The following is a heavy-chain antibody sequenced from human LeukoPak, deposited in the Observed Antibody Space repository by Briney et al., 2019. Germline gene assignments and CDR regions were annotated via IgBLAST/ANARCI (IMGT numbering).Heavy chain of an antibody. CDR2: INHSGST. D-gene: IGHD3-3*01. CDR1: GVSFSGYY. CDR3: ARGPRGDYDFWSGYYYFDY. J-gene: IGHJ4*02. V-gene: IGHV4-34*01. Sequence: PSETLSLTCAVYGVSFSGYYWSWIRQPPGKGLEWIGEINHSGSTNYNPSLKSRVTISVDTSKNQFSLKLSSVTAADTAVYYCARGPRGDYDFWSGYYYFDYWGQGTLVTVSS.